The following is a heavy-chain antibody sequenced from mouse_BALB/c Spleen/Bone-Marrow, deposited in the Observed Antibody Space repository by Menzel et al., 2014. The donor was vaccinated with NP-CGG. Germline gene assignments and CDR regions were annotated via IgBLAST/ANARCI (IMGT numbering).Heavy chain of an antibody. CDR1: GYSFTNFW. V-gene: IGHV1-63*02. J-gene: IGHJ2*01. Sequence: VQLVESGAELVRPGTSVKMSCNAAGYSFTNFWIGWVKQRPGHGLEWIGDIYPKNDDANYNEKFKGRATLTVDTSSSTAYMQLSGLTSEDSAIYYCTRHYGNYDYWGQGSTLTVSS. D-gene: IGHD2-1*01. CDR2: IYPKNDDA. CDR3: TRHYGNYDY.